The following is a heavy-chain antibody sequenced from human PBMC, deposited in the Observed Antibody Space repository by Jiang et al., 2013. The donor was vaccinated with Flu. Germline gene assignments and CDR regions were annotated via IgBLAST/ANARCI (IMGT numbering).Heavy chain of an antibody. V-gene: IGHV6-1*01. CDR1: GDSVSSNSAA. CDR3: ARGRGLELYLAYYYYGMDV. J-gene: IGHJ6*02. CDR2: TYYRSKWYN. D-gene: IGHD1-7*01. Sequence: SQTLSLTCAISGDSVSSNSAAWNWIRQSPSRGLEWLGRTYYRSKWYNDYAVSVKSRITINPDTSKNQFSLQLNSVTPEDTAVYYCARGRGLELYLAYYYYGMDVWGQGTTVTVS.